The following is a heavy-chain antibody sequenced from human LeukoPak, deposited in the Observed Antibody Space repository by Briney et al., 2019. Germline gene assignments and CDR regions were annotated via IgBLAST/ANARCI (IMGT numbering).Heavy chain of an antibody. CDR3: ARHREAATPGDY. CDR2: IYYSGST. CDR1: GGSISSYY. J-gene: IGHJ4*02. V-gene: IGHV4-59*08. D-gene: IGHD2-15*01. Sequence: SETLSLTCTVSGGSISSYYWSWIRQPPGKGLEWIGYIYYSGSTNYNLSLKSRVTISVDTSKNQFSLKLSSVTAADTAVYYCARHREAATPGDYWGQGTLVTVSS.